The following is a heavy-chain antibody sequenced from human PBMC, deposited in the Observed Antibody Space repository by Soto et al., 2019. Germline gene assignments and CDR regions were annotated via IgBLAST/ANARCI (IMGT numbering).Heavy chain of an antibody. CDR1: GYTFSNYG. CDR3: ARGDSLDY. CDR2: ISTYNGDT. J-gene: IGHJ4*02. V-gene: IGHV1-18*01. Sequence: QVQLVQSGAEVKKPGASVKVSCKASGYTFSNYGFSWVRQAPGQGLEWMGWISTYNGDTKYAQNFQGRVAMTTDTSTNTAYMELRSLRSDDTAVYFCARGDSLDYWGQGTLVTVS. D-gene: IGHD2-15*01.